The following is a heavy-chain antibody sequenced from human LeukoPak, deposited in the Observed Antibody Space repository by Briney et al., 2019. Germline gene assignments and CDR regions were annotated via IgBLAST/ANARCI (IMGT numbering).Heavy chain of an antibody. CDR3: AKDPLPGYSNYGGPSDY. V-gene: IGHV3-30-3*01. CDR2: ISYDGSNK. CDR1: GFTFSSYA. D-gene: IGHD4-11*01. J-gene: IGHJ4*02. Sequence: GGSLRLSCAASGFTFSSYAMHWVRQAPGKGLEWVAVISYDGSNKYYADSVKGRFTISRDNSKNTLYLQMNSLRAEDTAVYYCAKDPLPGYSNYGGPSDYWGQGTLVTVSS.